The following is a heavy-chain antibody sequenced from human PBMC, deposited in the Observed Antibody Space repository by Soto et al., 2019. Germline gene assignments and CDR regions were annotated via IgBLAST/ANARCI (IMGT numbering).Heavy chain of an antibody. CDR3: ARVIFGVDYFDY. V-gene: IGHV1-18*01. D-gene: IGHD3-3*01. CDR1: GYTFTSYG. CDR2: ISAYNGNT. J-gene: IGHJ4*02. Sequence: QVQLVQSGAEVKKPGASVTVSCKASGYTFTSYGISWVRQAPGQGLEWMGWISAYNGNTNYAQKPQDRANMTTDISTSAAYMELRSLRSDDTAVYYCARVIFGVDYFDYWGQGTLVTVSS.